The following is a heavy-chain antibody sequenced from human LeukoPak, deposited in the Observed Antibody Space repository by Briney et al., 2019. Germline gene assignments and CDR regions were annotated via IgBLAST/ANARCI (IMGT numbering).Heavy chain of an antibody. V-gene: IGHV3-21*01. CDR2: ISSSNNYI. J-gene: IGHJ4*01. CDR3: ARDYDSSGYFDY. CDR1: DFTFSSYT. D-gene: IGHD3-22*01. Sequence: PGGSLRLSCAASDFTFSSYTMNWVRQAPGKGLEWVSSISSSNNYIYYADSVKGRFTISRDNAKNSLYLQMNSLRAEDTAIYYGARDYDSSGYFDYWGHGTLVTVSS.